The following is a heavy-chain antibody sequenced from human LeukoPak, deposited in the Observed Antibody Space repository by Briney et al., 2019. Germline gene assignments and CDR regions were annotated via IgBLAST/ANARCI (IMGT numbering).Heavy chain of an antibody. J-gene: IGHJ4*02. Sequence: SETLSLTCTVSGGSISSSSYYWGWIRQPPGKGLEWIGSIYYSGSTYYNPSLKSRVTISVDTSKNQFSLKLSSVTAADTAVYYCASSPRGYSYGFGRGVNSLDYWGEGTLVTVSS. CDR3: ASSPRGYSYGFGRGVNSLDY. CDR1: GGSISSSSYY. V-gene: IGHV4-39*07. CDR2: IYYSGST. D-gene: IGHD5-18*01.